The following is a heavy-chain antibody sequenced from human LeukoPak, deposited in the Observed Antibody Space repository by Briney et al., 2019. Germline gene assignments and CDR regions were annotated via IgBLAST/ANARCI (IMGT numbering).Heavy chain of an antibody. CDR3: ARAEYTGYGRPMRY. CDR2: TFNSGST. Sequence: SETLSLTCTVSGGSISAYYWSWLRQPPGKGLEWLGYTFNSGSTNYNPSLKSRVNISADTSKNQVSLNLRSVTAADTAVYYCARAEYTGYGRPMRYWGLGTLVTVSS. V-gene: IGHV4-59*01. CDR1: GGSISAYY. D-gene: IGHD5-12*01. J-gene: IGHJ4*02.